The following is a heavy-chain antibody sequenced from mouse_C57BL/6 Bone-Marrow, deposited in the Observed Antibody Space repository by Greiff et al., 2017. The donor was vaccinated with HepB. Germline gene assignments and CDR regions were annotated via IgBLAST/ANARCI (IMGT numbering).Heavy chain of an antibody. CDR2: IWRGGST. CDR3: AKNLNGVSGTGFAY. Sequence: VKVVESGPGLVQPSQSLSITCTVSGFSLTSYGIHWVRQSPGKGLEWLGVIWRGGSTDYNAAFMSRLSITKDNSKSQVFFKMNSLQADDTAIYYCAKNLNGVSGTGFAYWGQGTLVTVSA. V-gene: IGHV2-5*01. CDR1: GFSLTSYG. D-gene: IGHD6-2*01. J-gene: IGHJ3*01.